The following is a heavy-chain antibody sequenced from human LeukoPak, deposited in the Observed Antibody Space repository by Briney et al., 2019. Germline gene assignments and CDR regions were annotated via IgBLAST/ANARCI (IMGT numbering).Heavy chain of an antibody. J-gene: IGHJ4*02. CDR1: GFTFRSYG. V-gene: IGHV3-30*02. D-gene: IGHD1-26*01. CDR2: IRHDGSKK. CDR3: VRDSGSDGDFDY. Sequence: HPGGSLRLSCVGSGFTFRSYGMHWVRQAPGKGLEWVAFIRHDGSKKFYADSVKGRFTISRDNAKNTLYLQMNSLRAEDTAVYYCVRDSGSDGDFDYWGQGTLVTVSS.